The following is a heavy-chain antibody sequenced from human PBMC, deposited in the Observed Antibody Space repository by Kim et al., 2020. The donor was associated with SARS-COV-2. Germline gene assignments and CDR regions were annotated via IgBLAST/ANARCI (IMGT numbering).Heavy chain of an antibody. Sequence: ASYVKGRFHISRDTAKNSVFLQMNRLRAEDTAVYYCVRDPPDVLWYLDVWGRGTLVTVSS. V-gene: IGHV3-11*04. J-gene: IGHJ2*01. CDR3: VRDPPDVLWYLDV.